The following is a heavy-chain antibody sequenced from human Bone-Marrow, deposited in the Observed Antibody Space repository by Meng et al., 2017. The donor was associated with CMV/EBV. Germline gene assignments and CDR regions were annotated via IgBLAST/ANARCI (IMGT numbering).Heavy chain of an antibody. J-gene: IGHJ3*02. D-gene: IGHD2-2*01. CDR1: GYTFTGYY. Sequence: SVKVSCKASGYTFTGYYMHWVRQAPGQGLEWMGGIIPILGIANYAQKFQGRVTITADKSTSTAYMELSSLRSEDTAVYYCAREVTYCSSTSCSDHAFDIWGQGTMVTVSS. CDR2: IIPILGIA. CDR3: AREVTYCSSTSCSDHAFDI. V-gene: IGHV1-69*10.